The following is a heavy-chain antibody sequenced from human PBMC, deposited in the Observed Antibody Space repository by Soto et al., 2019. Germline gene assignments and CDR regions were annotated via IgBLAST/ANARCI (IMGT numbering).Heavy chain of an antibody. CDR2: ISAYNGNT. CDR3: ARDRLLLAAAGLFDY. J-gene: IGHJ4*02. Sequence: ASVKVSCKASGYTFTSYGISWVRQAPGQGLEWMGWISAYNGNTNYAQKPQGRVTMTTDTSTSTAYMELRSLRSDDTAVYYCARDRLLLAAAGLFDYWGQGTLVTVSS. V-gene: IGHV1-18*01. CDR1: GYTFTSYG. D-gene: IGHD6-13*01.